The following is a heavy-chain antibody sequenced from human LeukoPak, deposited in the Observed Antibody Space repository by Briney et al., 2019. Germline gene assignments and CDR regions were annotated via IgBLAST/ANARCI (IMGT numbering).Heavy chain of an antibody. CDR3: AGTYYYDSSGYSYEY. CDR2: IRYDGSNK. Sequence: PGGSLRLSCAASGFTFSSYGMHWVRQAPGKGLEWVAFIRYDGSNKYYADSVKGRFTISRDNSKNTLYLQMNSLRAEDTAVYYCAGTYYYDSSGYSYEYWGQGTLVAVSS. CDR1: GFTFSSYG. V-gene: IGHV3-30*02. D-gene: IGHD3-22*01. J-gene: IGHJ4*02.